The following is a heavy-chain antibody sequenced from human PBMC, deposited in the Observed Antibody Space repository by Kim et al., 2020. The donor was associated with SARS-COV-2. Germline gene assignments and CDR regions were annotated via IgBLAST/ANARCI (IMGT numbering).Heavy chain of an antibody. D-gene: IGHD3-10*01. J-gene: IGHJ6*02. V-gene: IGHV3-15*01. CDR1: GFTFSNAW. CDR2: IKSKTDGGTT. Sequence: GGSLRLSCAASGFTFSNAWMSWVRQAPGKGLEWVGRIKSKTDGGTTDYAAPVKGRFTISRDDSKNTLYLQMNSLKTEDTAVYYCTTGIGSGSYYPTYYYYGMDVWGQGTTVTVSS. CDR3: TTGIGSGSYYPTYYYYGMDV.